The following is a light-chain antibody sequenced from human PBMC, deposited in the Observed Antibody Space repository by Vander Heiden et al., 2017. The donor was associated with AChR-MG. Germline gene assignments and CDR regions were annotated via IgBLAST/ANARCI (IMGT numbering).Light chain of an antibody. CDR2: EVS. Sequence: QSALTQPVSVSGSPGQSITISCTGTSSDVGGYNYVSWYQQHPGKAPKLMIYEVSNRPSGVSNRGSGSKSGNTATLTSSGLQAEDEADYYCSSYTSSSTLFGGGTKLTVL. CDR3: SSYTSSSTL. V-gene: IGLV2-14*01. CDR1: SSDVGGYNY. J-gene: IGLJ2*01.